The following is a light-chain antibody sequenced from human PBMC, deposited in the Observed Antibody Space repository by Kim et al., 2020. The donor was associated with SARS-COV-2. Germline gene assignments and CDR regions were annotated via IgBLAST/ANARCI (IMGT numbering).Light chain of an antibody. CDR2: QDM. J-gene: IGLJ2*01. CDR1: KLGDKY. CDR3: QAWDSSTVV. V-gene: IGLV3-1*01. Sequence: SYELTQPPSVSVSPGQTASITCSGDKLGDKYASWYQQKPGQSPVLVLYQDMKRPSGIPERFSGSNSGNTATLTISGTQPMDEADYYCQAWDSSTVVFGGGTKVTVL.